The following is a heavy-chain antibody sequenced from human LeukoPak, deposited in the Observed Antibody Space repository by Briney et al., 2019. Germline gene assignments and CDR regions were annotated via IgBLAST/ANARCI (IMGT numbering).Heavy chain of an antibody. D-gene: IGHD2-15*01. CDR1: GFTFSSYA. CDR2: ISHSGAST. V-gene: IGHV3-23*01. CDR3: AKSVAPYCSGGSCFDAFDI. Sequence: GGSLRLSCAASGFTFSSYAMSWVRQAPGKGLEWVSAISHSGASTYYADSVKGRLTISRDNSKNTLYLQMNSLRAEDTAVYYCAKSVAPYCSGGSCFDAFDIWGQGTMVTVSS. J-gene: IGHJ3*02.